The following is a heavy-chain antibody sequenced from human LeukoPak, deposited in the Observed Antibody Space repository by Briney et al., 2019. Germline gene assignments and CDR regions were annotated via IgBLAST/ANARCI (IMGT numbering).Heavy chain of an antibody. J-gene: IGHJ4*02. CDR2: IYYSGST. V-gene: IGHV4-59*12. CDR1: GGSITSYY. D-gene: IGHD5-24*01. Sequence: SETLSLTCTVSGGSITSYYWSWIRQPPGKGLEWIGYIYYSGSTNYNPSLTSRVTISVDTSKNQFSLKLSSVTAADTAIYYCASRWELRGPLDYWGQGMLVTVSS. CDR3: ASRWELRGPLDY.